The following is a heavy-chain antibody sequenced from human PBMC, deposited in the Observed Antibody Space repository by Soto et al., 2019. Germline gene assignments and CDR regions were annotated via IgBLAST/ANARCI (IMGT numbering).Heavy chain of an antibody. J-gene: IGHJ4*02. V-gene: IGHV3-9*01. D-gene: IGHD5-18*01. CDR1: GFSFDDYA. CDR2: ISWNSGSI. Sequence: SLILSFAASGFSFDDYAMYWVRQAPGKGLEWVSGISWNSGSIGYADSVKGRFTISRDNAKNSLYLQMNSLRAEDTALYYCAKDVDTAMVSHFDYWGQGTLVTVSS. CDR3: AKDVDTAMVSHFDY.